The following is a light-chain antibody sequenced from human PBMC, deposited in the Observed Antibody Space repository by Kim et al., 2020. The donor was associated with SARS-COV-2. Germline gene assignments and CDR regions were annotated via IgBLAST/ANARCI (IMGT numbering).Light chain of an antibody. CDR1: SSNIGTYY. CDR2: RNN. V-gene: IGLV1-47*01. CDR3: ASWDDSLSGLYV. J-gene: IGLJ1*01. Sequence: QRVTISCSGSSSNIGTYYVYWYQHLPGTAPKLLIDRNNQRPSGVPDRFSGSKSGTSASLAISGLRSEDEAVYYCASWDDSLSGLYVFGTGTQLTVL.